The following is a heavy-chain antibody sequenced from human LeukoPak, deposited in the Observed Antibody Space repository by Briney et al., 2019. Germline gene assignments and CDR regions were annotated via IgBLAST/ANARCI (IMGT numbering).Heavy chain of an antibody. Sequence: GGTLRLSCAASGFTFSSYGMSWVRQAPGKGLEWVSAISGSGGSAYYADSVKGRFAISRDNSKNTLYLQMNSLRAEDTAVYYCAKEYTGTFSPFPSYFDNWGQGTLVTVSS. V-gene: IGHV3-23*01. CDR2: ISGSGGSA. J-gene: IGHJ4*02. CDR1: GFTFSSYG. D-gene: IGHD1-26*01. CDR3: AKEYTGTFSPFPSYFDN.